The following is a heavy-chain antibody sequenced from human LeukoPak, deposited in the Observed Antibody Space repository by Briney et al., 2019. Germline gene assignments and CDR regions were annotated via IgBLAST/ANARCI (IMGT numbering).Heavy chain of an antibody. V-gene: IGHV1-69*01. CDR3: ARGWLAETTVVTPYNY. CDR2: ITPIFGTA. Sequence: SVEVSCQASGGTFRSNAISWVRQAPGQGVEWMGGITPIFGTANYAQKFQGRVTITAVESMSTAYMELSSLRSEDTAVYYCARGWLAETTVVTPYNYWGQGTLVTVSS. CDR1: GGTFRSNA. J-gene: IGHJ4*02. D-gene: IGHD4-23*01.